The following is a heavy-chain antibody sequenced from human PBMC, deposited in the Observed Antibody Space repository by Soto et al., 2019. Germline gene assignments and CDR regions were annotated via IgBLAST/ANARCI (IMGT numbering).Heavy chain of an antibody. V-gene: IGHV3-30*18. J-gene: IGHJ4*02. CDR3: AKDDYFESGGLDH. Sequence: GGSLRLSCAASGFTFSNSGMHWVRQAPGKGLEWVAAISYDGSNKYYADSVKGRFTISRDNSKNTLSLQTNSLRAEDTAVYYCAKDDYFESGGLDHWGRGMLVTVS. D-gene: IGHD3-10*01. CDR1: GFTFSNSG. CDR2: ISYDGSNK.